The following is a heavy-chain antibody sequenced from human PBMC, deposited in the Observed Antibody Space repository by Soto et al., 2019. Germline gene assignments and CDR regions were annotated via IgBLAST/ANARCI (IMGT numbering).Heavy chain of an antibody. J-gene: IGHJ4*02. Sequence: GGSLRLSCAASGFTFSSYDMHWVRQATGKGLEWVSAIGTAGDTYYPGSVKGRFTISRDNAKNSLYLQMNSLRAEDTALYYCVIDANSLGRGVASDYWGQGTLVTVSS. CDR2: IGTAGDT. D-gene: IGHD3-10*01. V-gene: IGHV3-13*01. CDR1: GFTFSSYD. CDR3: VIDANSLGRGVASDY.